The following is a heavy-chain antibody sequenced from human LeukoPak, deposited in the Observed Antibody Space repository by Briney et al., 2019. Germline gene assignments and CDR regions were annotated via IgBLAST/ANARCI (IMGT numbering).Heavy chain of an antibody. D-gene: IGHD2-21*02. CDR3: AKETHAYCGGDCYPNFDY. CDR1: GFTFSSYA. V-gene: IGHV3-23*01. Sequence: AGGSLRLSCAASGFTFSSYAMSWVRQAPGKGLEWVSAISGSGGSTYYADSVKGRFTISRDNSKNTLYLQMNSLRAEDTAVYYCAKETHAYCGGDCYPNFDYWGQGTLVTVSS. J-gene: IGHJ4*02. CDR2: ISGSGGST.